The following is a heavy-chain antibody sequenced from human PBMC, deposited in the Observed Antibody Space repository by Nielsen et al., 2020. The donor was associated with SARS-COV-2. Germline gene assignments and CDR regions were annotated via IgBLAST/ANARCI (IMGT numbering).Heavy chain of an antibody. Sequence: GGSLRLSCAASGFTFRNYAMHWVRQAPGKGLEWVAIIWHDGSNKYYGDSVKGRFIISRDNSKNTLYLQMNSLRAEDTAVYYCARAGIVLITDYWGQGALVTVSS. D-gene: IGHD3-10*01. J-gene: IGHJ4*02. V-gene: IGHV3-33*01. CDR2: IWHDGSNK. CDR3: ARAGIVLITDY. CDR1: GFTFRNYA.